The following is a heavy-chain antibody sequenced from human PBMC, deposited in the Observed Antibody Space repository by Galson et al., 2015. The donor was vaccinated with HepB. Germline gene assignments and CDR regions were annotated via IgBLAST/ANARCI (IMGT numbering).Heavy chain of an antibody. D-gene: IGHD6-25*01. CDR3: ARDVAASGSGSCWF. CDR1: GFTFSSYA. V-gene: IGHV3-30*04. Sequence: SLRLSCAASGFTFSSYAIHWVRQAPGKGLEWVAVISYDGSHEYYADSVRGRFTISRDNSKNTVSLQMNRLRTEDTAIYFCARDVAASGSGSCWFWGQGTLVTVTS. CDR2: ISYDGSHE. J-gene: IGHJ4*02.